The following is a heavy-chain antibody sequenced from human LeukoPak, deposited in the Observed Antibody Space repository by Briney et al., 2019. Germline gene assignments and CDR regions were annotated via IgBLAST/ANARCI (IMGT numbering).Heavy chain of an antibody. V-gene: IGHV3-48*02. D-gene: IGHD3-22*01. CDR1: GFTFSSYS. Sequence: GGSLRLSCAASGFTFSSYSMNWVRQAPGKGLEWVSYISSSSSTIYYADSVKGRFTISRDNAKNSLYLQINSLRDEDTAVYYCARDLIHSYYYDSSGYYFDYWGQGTLVTVSS. J-gene: IGHJ4*02. CDR3: ARDLIHSYYYDSSGYYFDY. CDR2: ISSSSSTI.